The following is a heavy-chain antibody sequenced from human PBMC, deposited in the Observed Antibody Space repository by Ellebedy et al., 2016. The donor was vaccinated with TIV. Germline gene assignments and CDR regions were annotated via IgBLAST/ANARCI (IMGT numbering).Heavy chain of an antibody. D-gene: IGHD3-10*01. V-gene: IGHV4-59*01. CDR1: GVSISGYY. CDR2: MYFSGSS. Sequence: MPSETLSLTCTVSGVSISGYYWNWIRQPPGKGLEWIGYMYFSGSSNYNPSLKSRVTMSVDTSKNQLSLKLSSVTAADTAVYYCAREYFYGSGSYDDDAFDIWGQGTLVTVS. J-gene: IGHJ3*02. CDR3: AREYFYGSGSYDDDAFDI.